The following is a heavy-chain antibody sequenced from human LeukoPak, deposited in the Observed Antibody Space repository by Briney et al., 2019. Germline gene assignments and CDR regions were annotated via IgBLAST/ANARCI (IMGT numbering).Heavy chain of an antibody. CDR2: FYYIQST. CDR3: ARTSVDTSMVRGEYYYYYYGMDV. V-gene: IGHV4-59*01. Sequence: SETLSLTCTVSGGSINSYCWSWIRQPPGKGLEWIGSFYYIQSTDYNPSLKSRVTISVDTSKNQLSLKLSSVTAADTAVYYCARTSVDTSMVRGEYYYYYYGMDVWGQGTTVTVSS. J-gene: IGHJ6*02. CDR1: GGSINSYC. D-gene: IGHD5-18*01.